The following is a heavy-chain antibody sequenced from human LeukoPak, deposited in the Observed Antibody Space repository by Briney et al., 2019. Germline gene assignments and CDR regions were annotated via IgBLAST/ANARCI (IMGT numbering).Heavy chain of an antibody. CDR2: ISSNSRTI. CDR3: ARDCSGRNWARDFDY. V-gene: IGHV3-48*01. CDR1: GFTFSEYS. D-gene: IGHD2-15*01. Sequence: PGGSLRLSCAASGFTFSEYSLIWVRQAPGEGLEWVSYISSNSRTIYYADSVKGRLTMSRDNDKNSMYLQMNSLRAEDTAVYYCARDCSGRNWARDFDYWGQGTLVTVSS. J-gene: IGHJ4*02.